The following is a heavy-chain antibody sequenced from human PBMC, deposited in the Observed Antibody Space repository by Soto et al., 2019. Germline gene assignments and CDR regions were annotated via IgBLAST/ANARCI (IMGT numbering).Heavy chain of an antibody. CDR1: GGSFSGYY. CDR2: INHSGST. D-gene: IGHD3-10*01. CDR3: ARNYGSGSYRTIDY. J-gene: IGHJ4*02. Sequence: QVQLQQWGAGLLKPSETLSLTCAVYGGSFSGYYWSWIRQPPGKGLEWIGEINHSGSTNYNPSLKGRVSISVDTSKNHFSLKLSSVTAADTAVYYCARNYGSGSYRTIDYWGQGTLVTVSS. V-gene: IGHV4-34*01.